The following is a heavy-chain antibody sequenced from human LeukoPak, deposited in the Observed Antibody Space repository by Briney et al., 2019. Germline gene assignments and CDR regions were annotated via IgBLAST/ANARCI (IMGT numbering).Heavy chain of an antibody. J-gene: IGHJ4*02. CDR3: AKDSSGSYYGPGRFFDY. CDR2: ISWNSGSI. D-gene: IGHD1-26*01. V-gene: IGHV3-9*03. Sequence: GRSLRLSCAASGFTFADYAMHWVRQAPGKGLEWVSGISWNSGSIGYADSVKGRFTISRDKAKNSLYLQMNSLRAEDMALYYCAKDSSGSYYGPGRFFDYWGQGTLVTVSS. CDR1: GFTFADYA.